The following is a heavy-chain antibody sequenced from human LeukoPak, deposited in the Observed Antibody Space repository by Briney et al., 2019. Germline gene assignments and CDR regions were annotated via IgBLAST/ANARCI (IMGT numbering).Heavy chain of an antibody. V-gene: IGHV4-59*01. J-gene: IGHJ5*02. Sequence: PSETLSLTCTVPGGSISSFYWSWIRQPPGKGLEWIGHIYYSGSTDYNPSPRSRVTISIDTSKNQFSLKLSSVTAADTAVYYCARDYGAGSYYDNWFDPWGQGTLVTVSS. CDR2: IYYSGST. CDR1: GGSISSFY. D-gene: IGHD3-10*01. CDR3: ARDYGAGSYYDNWFDP.